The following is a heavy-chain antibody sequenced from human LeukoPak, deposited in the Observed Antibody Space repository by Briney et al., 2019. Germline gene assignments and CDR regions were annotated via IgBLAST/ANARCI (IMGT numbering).Heavy chain of an antibody. J-gene: IGHJ6*02. CDR2: IYSGGST. D-gene: IGHD2-15*01. V-gene: IGHV3-53*01. Sequence: TGGSLRLSCAASGFTVSSNYMSWARQAPGKGLEWVSVIYSGGSTYYADSVKGRFTISRDNSKNTLYLQMNSLRAEDTAVYYWARGGDDIVVATYYYYYGMDVWGQGTTVTVSS. CDR3: ARGGDDIVVATYYYYYGMDV. CDR1: GFTVSSNY.